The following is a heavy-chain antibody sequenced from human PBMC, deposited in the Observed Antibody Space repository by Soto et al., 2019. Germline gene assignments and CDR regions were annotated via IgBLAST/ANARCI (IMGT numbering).Heavy chain of an antibody. J-gene: IGHJ4*02. V-gene: IGHV1-3*01. CDR1: GYTFTSYA. CDR2: INAGNGNT. CDR3: ARGQRLELRYYFDY. Sequence: ASVKVSCKASGYTFTSYAMHWVRQAPGQRLEWMGWINAGNGNTKYSQKFQGRVTITRDTSASTAYMELSSLRSEDTAVYYCARGQRLELRYYFDYWGQGTLVTVSS. D-gene: IGHD1-7*01.